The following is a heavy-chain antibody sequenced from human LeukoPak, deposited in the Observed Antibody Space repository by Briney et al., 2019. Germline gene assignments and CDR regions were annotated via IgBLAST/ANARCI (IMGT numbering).Heavy chain of an antibody. Sequence: SETLSLTCAVYGGSFSGYCWSWIRQPPGKGLEWIGEINHSGSTNYNPSLKSRVTISVDTSKNQFSLKLSSVTAADTAVYYCARGGPSNWFDPWGQGTLVTVSS. CDR2: INHSGST. V-gene: IGHV4-34*01. CDR1: GGSFSGYC. CDR3: ARGGPSNWFDP. J-gene: IGHJ5*02.